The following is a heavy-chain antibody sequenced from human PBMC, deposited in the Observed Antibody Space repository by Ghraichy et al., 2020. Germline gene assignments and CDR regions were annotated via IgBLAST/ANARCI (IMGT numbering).Heavy chain of an antibody. CDR1: GFTFSRYA. CDR2: ISGSGGST. CDR3: AKDFVVGATNYYYYYGMDV. V-gene: IGHV3-23*01. Sequence: GGSLRLSCAASGFTFSRYAMSWVRQAPGKGLEWVSAISGSGGSTYYADSVKGRFTISRDKSKKTLYLQMNSLRAEDTAVYYCAKDFVVGATNYYYYYGMDVWGQGTTVTVSS. D-gene: IGHD1-26*01. J-gene: IGHJ6*02.